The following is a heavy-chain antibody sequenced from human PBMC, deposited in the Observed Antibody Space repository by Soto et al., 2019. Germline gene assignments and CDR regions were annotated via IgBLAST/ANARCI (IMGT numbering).Heavy chain of an antibody. V-gene: IGHV3-66*04. CDR3: ARQTSSSWINDEYYFDY. Sequence: GGSLRLSCAASGFTVSSNYMSWVRQAPGKGLEWVSVIYGGGSTYYADSGKGRFTISRDNSKNTLYLQRNSLGAEDTDVYYCARQTSSSWINDEYYFDYWGQGTLVTVSS. D-gene: IGHD6-13*01. CDR2: IYGGGST. CDR1: GFTVSSNY. J-gene: IGHJ4*02.